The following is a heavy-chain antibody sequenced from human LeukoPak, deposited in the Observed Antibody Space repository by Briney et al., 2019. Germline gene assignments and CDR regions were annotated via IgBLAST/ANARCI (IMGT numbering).Heavy chain of an antibody. J-gene: IGHJ4*02. CDR3: ASGLGYAIDY. CDR1: GGSISSYY. V-gene: IGHV4-59*12. D-gene: IGHD2-15*01. CDR2: IYYSGST. Sequence: SETLSLTCTVSGGSISSYYWSWIRQPPGKGLEWIGYIYYSGSTNYKPSLKSRVTISVDTSKNQFSLKLSSVTAADTAVYYCASGLGYAIDYWGQGTLVTVSS.